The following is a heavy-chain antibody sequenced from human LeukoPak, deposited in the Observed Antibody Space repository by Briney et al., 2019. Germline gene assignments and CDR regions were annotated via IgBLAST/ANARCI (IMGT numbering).Heavy chain of an antibody. CDR3: ASRDRGYYYGMDV. CDR2: IDRGGST. CDR1: GFTVSSNY. J-gene: IGHJ6*02. V-gene: IGHV3-53*01. Sequence: GGSLRLSCAASGFTVSSNYMSWVRQAPGKGLEWVSIIDRGGSTYYADSVKGRFTISRDNSKSTLYLQMNSPRGEDTAVYYCASRDRGYYYGMDVWGQGTTVTVSS. D-gene: IGHD5-24*01.